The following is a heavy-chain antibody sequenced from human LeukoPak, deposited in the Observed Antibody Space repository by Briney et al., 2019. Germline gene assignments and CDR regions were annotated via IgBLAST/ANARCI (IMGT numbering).Heavy chain of an antibody. CDR2: ISSSSNYI. Sequence: GGSLRLSCAVSGFTFSSYDMNWVRQAPGKGLEWVSSISSSSNYIHYADSVKGRFTISRDNAKNSLYLQMNCLRAEDTAVYFCARGTLGAWGWWGQGTLVTVSA. CDR3: ARGTLGAWGW. CDR1: GFTFSSYD. D-gene: IGHD6-19*01. V-gene: IGHV3-21*01. J-gene: IGHJ4*02.